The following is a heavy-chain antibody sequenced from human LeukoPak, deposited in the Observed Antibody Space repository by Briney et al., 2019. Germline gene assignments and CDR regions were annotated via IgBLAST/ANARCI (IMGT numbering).Heavy chain of an antibody. CDR2: ISGSGGST. Sequence: SGGSLRLSCAASGFTFSSYAMSWVRQAPGKGLEWVSAISGSGGSTYYADSVKGRFTISRDNSKNTLYLQMNSLRAEDTAVYYCARELVGASYYFDYWGQGTLVTVSS. CDR3: ARELVGASYYFDY. V-gene: IGHV3-23*01. J-gene: IGHJ4*02. CDR1: GFTFSSYA. D-gene: IGHD1-26*01.